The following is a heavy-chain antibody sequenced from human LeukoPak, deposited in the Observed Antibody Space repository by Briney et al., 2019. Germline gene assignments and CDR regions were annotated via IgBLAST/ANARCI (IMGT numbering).Heavy chain of an antibody. Sequence: GGSLRLSCAASGFTVSSNYMSWVRQAPGKGLEWVSVVYSGGSTYYADSVKGRFTISRDNSKNTLYLQMNSLRAEDTAVYYCARDQQQLVRAYYYYYMDVWGKGTTVTVSS. V-gene: IGHV3-53*01. CDR3: ARDQQQLVRAYYYYYMDV. CDR2: VYSGGST. CDR1: GFTVSSNY. D-gene: IGHD6-13*01. J-gene: IGHJ6*03.